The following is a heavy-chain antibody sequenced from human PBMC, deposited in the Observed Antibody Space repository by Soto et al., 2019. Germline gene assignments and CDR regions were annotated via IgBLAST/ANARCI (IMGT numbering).Heavy chain of an antibody. CDR3: ATVDVQVGWFRSDYVPQFDS. V-gene: IGHV1-24*01. CDR1: GYTLTEFS. Sequence: ASVEVSCKVSGYTLTEFSIHWVRQAPGKGLEWMGGFDPEEGETIYAQRFQGRVIMTEDTSTDTAYMELSSLRSEDTAVYYCATVDVQVGWFRSDYVPQFDSWGQGTLVT. J-gene: IGHJ4*02. CDR2: FDPEEGET. D-gene: IGHD3-16*01.